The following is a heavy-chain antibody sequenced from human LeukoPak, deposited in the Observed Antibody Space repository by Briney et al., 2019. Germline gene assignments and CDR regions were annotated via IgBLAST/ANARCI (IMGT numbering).Heavy chain of an antibody. Sequence: GGSLRLSCAASGFTFSSCAMSWVRQAPGKGLEWVSAITGSGGSRYYADSVKGRFTISRDNSKNTLHLQMNSLRAEDTAVYYCAKIGEMQLLAWFDPWGQGTLVTVSS. CDR3: AKIGEMQLLAWFDP. CDR1: GFTFSSCA. CDR2: ITGSGGSR. V-gene: IGHV3-23*01. D-gene: IGHD2-2*01. J-gene: IGHJ5*02.